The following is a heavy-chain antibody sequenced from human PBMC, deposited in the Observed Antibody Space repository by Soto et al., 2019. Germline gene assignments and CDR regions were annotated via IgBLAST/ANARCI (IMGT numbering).Heavy chain of an antibody. CDR1: GGSISSYY. D-gene: IGHD2-2*01. CDR2: IYYSGST. J-gene: IGHJ5*02. V-gene: IGHV4-59*08. CDR3: ASWGVYCTSTSCIERWFDP. Sequence: QVQLQESGPGLVKPSETLSLTCTVSGGSISSYYWSWIRQPPGKGLEWIGYIYYSGSTNYNPSLKSRVTISVDTSKKQFSLKLSSVTAADTAVYYCASWGVYCTSTSCIERWFDPWGQGILVTVSS.